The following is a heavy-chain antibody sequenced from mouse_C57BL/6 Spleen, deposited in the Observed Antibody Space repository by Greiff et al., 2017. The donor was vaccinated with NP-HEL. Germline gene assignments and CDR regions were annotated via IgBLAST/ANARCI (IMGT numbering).Heavy chain of an antibody. J-gene: IGHJ2*01. CDR2: IDPEDGDT. V-gene: IGHV14-1*01. D-gene: IGHD1-1*01. CDR1: GFNIKDYY. Sequence: EVQLQQSGAELVRPGASVKLSCTASGFNIKDYYMHWVKQRPEQGLEWIGRIDPEDGDTEYAPTFQGQATMTADTSSNTAYLQLSSLTSEDTAVYYCTSSYYYGSSPQFDYWGQGTTLTVSS. CDR3: TSSYYYGSSPQFDY.